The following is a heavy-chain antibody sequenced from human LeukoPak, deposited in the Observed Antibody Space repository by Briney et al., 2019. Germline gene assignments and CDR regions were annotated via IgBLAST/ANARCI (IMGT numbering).Heavy chain of an antibody. V-gene: IGHV4-39*07. CDR3: ARDHGSSNWYYY. CDR2: ISNSGST. D-gene: IGHD6-13*01. J-gene: IGHJ4*02. Sequence: SETLSLTCSASGASISSNTCYWGWVRQPPGKGLEWIGHISNSGSTYYNPSLKSRVTISVDTSKTQFSLRLSSVTAADTAVYYCARDHGSSNWYYYWGQGTLVTVAS. CDR1: GASISSNTCY.